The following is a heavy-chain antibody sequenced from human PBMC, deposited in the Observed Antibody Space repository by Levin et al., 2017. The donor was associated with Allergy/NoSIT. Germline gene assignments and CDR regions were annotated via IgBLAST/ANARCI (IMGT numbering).Heavy chain of an antibody. CDR2: INPNSGGT. V-gene: IGHV1-2*02. D-gene: IGHD3-10*01. J-gene: IGHJ3*02. CDR1: GYTFTGYY. CDR3: ARSYYGSGSYQFDI. Sequence: ASVKVSCKASGYTFTGYYMHWVRQAPGQGLEWMGWINPNSGGTNYAQKFQGRVTMTRDTSISTAYMELSRLRSDDTAVYYCARSYYGSGSYQFDIWGQGTMVTVSS.